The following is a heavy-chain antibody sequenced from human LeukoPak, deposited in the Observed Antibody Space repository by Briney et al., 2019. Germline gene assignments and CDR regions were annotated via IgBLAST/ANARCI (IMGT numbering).Heavy chain of an antibody. D-gene: IGHD5-18*01. CDR3: ARDGNGYLTSYYYYYMDV. CDR1: GGTFSSYA. CDR2: ISAYNGNT. Sequence: ASVKVSCKASGGTFSSYAISWVRQAPGQGLEWMGWISAYNGNTNYAQKLQGRVTMTTDTSTSTAYMELRSLRSDDTAVYYCARDGNGYLTSYYYYYMDVWGKGTTVTVSS. V-gene: IGHV1-18*01. J-gene: IGHJ6*03.